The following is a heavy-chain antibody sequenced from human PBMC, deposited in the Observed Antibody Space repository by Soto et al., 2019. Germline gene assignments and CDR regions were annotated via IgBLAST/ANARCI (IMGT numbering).Heavy chain of an antibody. CDR3: ARDLSPYSSSWYVENGMDV. D-gene: IGHD6-13*01. CDR1: GGCISSYY. J-gene: IGHJ6*02. CDR2: IYYSGST. Sequence: SESLSLTCTVSGGCISSYYWSWIRQPPGKGLEWIGYIYYSGSTNYNPSLKSRVTISVDTSKNQFSLKLSSVTAADTAVYYCARDLSPYSSSWYVENGMDVWGQGTTVTVSS. V-gene: IGHV4-59*01.